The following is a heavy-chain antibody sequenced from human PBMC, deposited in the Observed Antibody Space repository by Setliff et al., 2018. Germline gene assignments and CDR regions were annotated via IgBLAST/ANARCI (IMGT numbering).Heavy chain of an antibody. CDR1: RFTFSDAW. Sequence: ETLSLSCAASRFTFSDAWMHWFRQAPGQGLEWIGRITTISQGETRDYAAPVKGRFTVSRDDSKNTLYLHMNSLRSEDTAMYYCTSTTLDFWGPGTLVTVSS. J-gene: IGHJ4*02. CDR2: ITTISQGETR. V-gene: IGHV3-15*05. CDR3: TSTTLDF. D-gene: IGHD1-1*01.